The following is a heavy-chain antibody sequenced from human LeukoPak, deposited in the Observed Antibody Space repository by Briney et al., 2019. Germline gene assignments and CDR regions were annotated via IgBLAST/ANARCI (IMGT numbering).Heavy chain of an antibody. CDR3: ARQSDPYYHYGLDF. Sequence: PSETLSLTCALSGGSIKNYYWSWIRQPLGKGLEWIGYVYYTGTTSYNPSLKSRVTISVETSKNQFSLTLNSVTAADTAVYHCARQSDPYYHYGLDFWGQGSTVIVSS. J-gene: IGHJ6*02. CDR2: VYYTGTT. V-gene: IGHV4-59*01. CDR1: GGSIKNYY.